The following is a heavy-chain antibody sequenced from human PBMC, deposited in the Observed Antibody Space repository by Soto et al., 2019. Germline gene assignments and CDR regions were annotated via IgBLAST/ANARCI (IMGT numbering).Heavy chain of an antibody. CDR3: ARGPSGDKVDY. Sequence: QVQLQEPGPRLVEPSHTLSLTCTVSGASISNGYYSWSWIRQSPGTGLEWIGHIHSGGTTYSNPSLKSRLTIAVDMAKTQFSLKLSSLTAADTAVYYCARGPSGDKVDYWGQGTLVTVSS. CDR1: GASISNGYYS. V-gene: IGHV4-30-4*01. J-gene: IGHJ4*02. CDR2: IHSGGTT. D-gene: IGHD1-26*01.